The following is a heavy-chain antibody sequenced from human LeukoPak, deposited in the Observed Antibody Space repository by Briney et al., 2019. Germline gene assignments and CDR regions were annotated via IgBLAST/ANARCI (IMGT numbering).Heavy chain of an antibody. CDR2: IIPIFGTA. CDR1: GGAFSSYA. J-gene: IGHJ4*02. D-gene: IGHD5-12*01. CDR3: AIFSVGGVPRGYSGYDGGRFDY. Sequence: SVKVSCKASGGAFSSYAISWVRQAPGQGLEWMGGIIPIFGTANYAQKFQGRVTITADESTSTAYMELSSLRSEDTAVYYCAIFSVGGVPRGYSGYDGGRFDYWGQGTRVTVSS. V-gene: IGHV1-69*01.